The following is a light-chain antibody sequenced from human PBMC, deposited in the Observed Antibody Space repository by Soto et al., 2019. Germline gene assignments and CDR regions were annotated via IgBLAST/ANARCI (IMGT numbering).Light chain of an antibody. CDR3: QQYSSLWT. Sequence: EIVLTQSPGTLSLSPGGRATLSCRTSQSVSNSHLAWYQQKPGQAPRLLIYGASSRATGIPDRFSGSGSGTEFTISISRLEPEDFAVYYCQQYSSLWTFGQGTKVEIK. CDR2: GAS. CDR1: QSVSNSH. J-gene: IGKJ1*01. V-gene: IGKV3-20*01.